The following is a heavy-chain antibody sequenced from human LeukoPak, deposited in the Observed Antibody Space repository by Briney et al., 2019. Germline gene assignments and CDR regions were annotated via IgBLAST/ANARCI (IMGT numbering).Heavy chain of an antibody. CDR2: INPNSGGT. J-gene: IGHJ6*03. D-gene: IGHD7-27*01. CDR3: ARPYACRTGGPVYYYYMDV. CDR1: GYTFTGYY. V-gene: IGHV1-2*06. Sequence: GASVKVSCKASGYTFTGYYMHWVRQAPGQGLEWMGRINPNSGGTNYAQKFQGRVTMTRDTSISTAYMELSRLRSDDTAVYYCARPYACRTGGPVYYYYMDVWGKGTTVTVSS.